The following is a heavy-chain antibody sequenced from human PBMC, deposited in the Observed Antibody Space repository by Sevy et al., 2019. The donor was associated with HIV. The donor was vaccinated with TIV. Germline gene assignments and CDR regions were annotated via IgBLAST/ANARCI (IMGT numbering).Heavy chain of an antibody. CDR3: ARDRRNFGGQYFDY. CDR2: ISSGSSYT. Sequence: GGSLRLSCAASRFTFSDYYMSWIRQAPGKGLEWVSDISSGSSYTNYADSVKGRFTISRYNAKNSLYLQMNSLRAEDTAVYYCARDRRNFGGQYFDYWGQGTLVTVSS. D-gene: IGHD4-17*01. V-gene: IGHV3-11*06. J-gene: IGHJ4*02. CDR1: RFTFSDYY.